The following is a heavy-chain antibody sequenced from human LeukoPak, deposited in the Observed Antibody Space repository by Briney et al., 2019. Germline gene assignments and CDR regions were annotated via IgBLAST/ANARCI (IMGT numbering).Heavy chain of an antibody. V-gene: IGHV4-31*03. CDR1: VGSISSGGYY. J-gene: IGHJ4*02. CDR2: IYYSGST. Sequence: PSETLSLTCTVSVGSISSGGYYWSWIRQHPGKGLEWIGYIYYSGSTYYNPSLKSRVTISVDTSKNQFSLKLSSVTAADTAVYYCARGGYDILTGYYMGDFDYWGQGTLVTVSS. CDR3: ARGGYDILTGYYMGDFDY. D-gene: IGHD3-9*01.